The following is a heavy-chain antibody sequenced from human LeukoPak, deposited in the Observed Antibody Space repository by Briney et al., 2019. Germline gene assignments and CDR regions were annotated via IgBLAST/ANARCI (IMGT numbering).Heavy chain of an antibody. V-gene: IGHV3-7*01. D-gene: IGHD6-13*01. J-gene: IGHJ4*02. CDR1: GFTFSSYW. CDR3: ARSFLSIAAAATDY. CDR2: IKQDGSEK. Sequence: GGSLRLSCAASGFTFSSYWMTWVRQAPGKGLEWVASIKQDGSEKFYVDSVKGRFTISRDNAKNSLYLQMNSLRAEDTAVYYCARSFLSIAAAATDYWGQGTLVTVSS.